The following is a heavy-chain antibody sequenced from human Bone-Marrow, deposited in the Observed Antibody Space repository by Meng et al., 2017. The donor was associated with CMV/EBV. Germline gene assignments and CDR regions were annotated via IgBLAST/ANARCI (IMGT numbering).Heavy chain of an antibody. V-gene: IGHV3-74*03. CDR3: ARGLTGVEVTPSDAYYI. Sequence: GGSLRLSCAASGFSFSSYWMHWVRQAPGKGLVWVSRIVSDGISTTYADSVKGRFTISRDNAKKTLYLQMNSHRAEDTALYYCARGLTGVEVTPSDAYYIWGQGTMVTVSS. D-gene: IGHD3-22*01. J-gene: IGHJ3*02. CDR1: GFSFSSYW. CDR2: IVSDGIST.